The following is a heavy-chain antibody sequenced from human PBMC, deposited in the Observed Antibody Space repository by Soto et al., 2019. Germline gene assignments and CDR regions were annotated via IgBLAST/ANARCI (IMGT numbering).Heavy chain of an antibody. V-gene: IGHV3-23*01. D-gene: IGHD3-3*01. J-gene: IGHJ6*02. CDR1: GFTFSSYA. CDR2: ISGSGGST. CDR3: ANLQILTIFGVVKDYYGMDV. Sequence: HPGGSLRLSCAASGFTFSSYAMSWVRQAPGKGLEWVSAISGSGGSTYYADSVKGRFTISRDNSKNTLYLQMNSLRAEDTAVYYCANLQILTIFGVVKDYYGMDVWGQGTTVTVSS.